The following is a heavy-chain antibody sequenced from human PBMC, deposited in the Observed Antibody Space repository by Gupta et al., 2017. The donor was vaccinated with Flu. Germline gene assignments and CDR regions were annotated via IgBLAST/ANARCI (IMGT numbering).Heavy chain of an antibody. V-gene: IGHV3-72*01. CDR3: ARDGRTTTVVTFFDY. CDR2: TRNKANSYTT. Sequence: EVQLVESGGGLVQPGGSLRLSCAASGFTFSDHYMDWVRQAPGKGLEWVGRTRNKANSYTTEYAASVKGRFTISRDDSKNSLYLQMNSLKTEDTAVYYCARDGRTTTVVTFFDYWGQGTLVTVSS. J-gene: IGHJ4*02. CDR1: GFTFSDHY. D-gene: IGHD4-17*01.